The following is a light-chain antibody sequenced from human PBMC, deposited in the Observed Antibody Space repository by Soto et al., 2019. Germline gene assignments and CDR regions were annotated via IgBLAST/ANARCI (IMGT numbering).Light chain of an antibody. CDR2: GAS. CDR1: QSVSRR. V-gene: IGKV3-20*01. CDR3: QQYGGSPIT. Sequence: LTKSPGTLSLSPGGRATLACRASQSVSRRLAWYQQRPGQSPRLLISGASMRASGVPVRFIGSGSGTDFTLTITRREAEEFSVYYCQQYGGSPITFGLGTRLEVK. J-gene: IGKJ5*01.